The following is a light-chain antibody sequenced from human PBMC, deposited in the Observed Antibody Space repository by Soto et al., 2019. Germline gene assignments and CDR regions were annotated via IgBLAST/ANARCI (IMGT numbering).Light chain of an antibody. V-gene: IGLV2-14*01. CDR2: EVR. CDR1: MRDVGAYNL. CDR3: SAYTGRSTLV. Sequence: QSALTQPASVSGSAGQSITISCSGTMRDVGAYNLVSWYQQHPGTAPKLIIYEVRNRPSGISSRFSGSRSGNTASLTISGLESEDDGDYYCSAYTGRSTLVFGGGTKLTVL. J-gene: IGLJ3*02.